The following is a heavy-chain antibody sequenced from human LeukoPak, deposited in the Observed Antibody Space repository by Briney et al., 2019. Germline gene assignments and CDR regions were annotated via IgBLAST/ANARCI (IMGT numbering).Heavy chain of an antibody. J-gene: IGHJ6*02. CDR2: ISSSSSYI. Sequence: GGSLRLSCAASGFTFSSYSMNWVRQAPGKRLECVSSISSSSSYIYYADSVKGRFTISRDNAKNSLYLQMNSLRAEDTAVYYCASAARDYYYGMDVWGQGTTVTVSS. CDR1: GFTFSSYS. D-gene: IGHD6-13*01. V-gene: IGHV3-21*01. CDR3: ASAARDYYYGMDV.